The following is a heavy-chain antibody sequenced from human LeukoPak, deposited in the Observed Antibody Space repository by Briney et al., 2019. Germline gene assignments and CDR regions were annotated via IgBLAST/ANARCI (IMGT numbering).Heavy chain of an antibody. CDR1: GYNFASYW. V-gene: IGHV5-51*01. J-gene: IGHJ6*02. Sequence: GESLKISCKSSGYNFASYWIDWVRQMPGKSLEWMRFIYPSDSKTRYSPSFEGHVTISADKSINTAFLQWSRLQASDTAMYFCATTYYFVSTFMDIWGQGTTVTVSS. D-gene: IGHD3-10*02. CDR3: ATTYYFVSTFMDI. CDR2: IYPSDSKT.